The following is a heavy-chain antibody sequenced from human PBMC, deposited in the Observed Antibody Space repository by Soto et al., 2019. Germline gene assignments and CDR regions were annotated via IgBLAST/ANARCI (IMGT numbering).Heavy chain of an antibody. D-gene: IGHD4-4*01. CDR3: ARDGETLTTKYYYYYGMDV. J-gene: IGHJ6*02. V-gene: IGHV1-69*01. CDR1: GGTFSSYA. Sequence: QVQLVQSGAEVKKPGASVKVSCKASGGTFSSYAISWVRQAPGQGLECMGGIIPILGTANYAQKFQVRVTITADEATSTAYRELSSLRSEETAVYYCARDGETLTTKYYYYYGMDVWGQWTTVTVSS. CDR2: IIPILGTA.